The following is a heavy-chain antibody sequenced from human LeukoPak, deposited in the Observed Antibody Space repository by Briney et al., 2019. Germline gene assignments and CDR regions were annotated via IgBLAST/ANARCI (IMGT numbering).Heavy chain of an antibody. V-gene: IGHV3-48*03. CDR2: ISSSGLTA. CDR3: ARDSLCGTGRVVFDY. D-gene: IGHD3-10*01. J-gene: IGHJ4*02. Sequence: GGSLILSCAASGSTFSRHEMNWVRQAPGKGLEWLSYISSSGLTAYYADSVLGRFTISRDNAKNSLYLQMNSLRADDTAVYYCARDSLCGTGRVVFDYWGQGTLVTVSS. CDR1: GSTFSRHE.